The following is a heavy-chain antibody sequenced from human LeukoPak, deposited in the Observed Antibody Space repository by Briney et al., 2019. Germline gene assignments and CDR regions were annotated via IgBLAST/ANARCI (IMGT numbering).Heavy chain of an antibody. D-gene: IGHD4/OR15-4a*01. CDR2: VYYSGTT. Sequence: SETLSLTCNVSGDSITSGGFYWAWIRQSPGKGLEWIGNVYYSGTTHYNPSLKGRVTISMDMSKNQFSLNLNSVSVTDTAIYYCARRDYAAWFDPWGQGTHVTVSS. V-gene: IGHV4-39*01. CDR1: GDSITSGGFY. J-gene: IGHJ5*02. CDR3: ARRDYAAWFDP.